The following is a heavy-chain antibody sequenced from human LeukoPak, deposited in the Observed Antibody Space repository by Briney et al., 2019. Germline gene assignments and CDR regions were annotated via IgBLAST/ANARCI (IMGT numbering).Heavy chain of an antibody. J-gene: IGHJ4*02. CDR3: ARAYSSGWGPVDY. CDR1: VGSFSGYY. CDR2: INHSGRT. Sequence: PSETLSLTCAVYVGSFSGYYCSWIRQPPGKGRWWIGEINHSGRTNYNPSLKSRVTISVDTSKNQFSLKLSSVTAADTAVYYCARAYSSGWGPVDYWGQGTLVTVSS. V-gene: IGHV4-34*01. D-gene: IGHD6-19*01.